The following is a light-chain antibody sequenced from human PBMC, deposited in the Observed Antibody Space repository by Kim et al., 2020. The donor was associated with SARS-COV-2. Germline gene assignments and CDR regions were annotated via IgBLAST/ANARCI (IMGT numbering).Light chain of an antibody. CDR2: AGS. V-gene: IGKV1-12*01. CDR1: QGVRDW. Sequence: IEMTQSPSSVSASVGDRVIITCRATQGVRDWVAWYQLKPGKAHKFLSFAGSTLQSGVPPRFSGSGSGTEFTLTINGLQPEDSATYFCQQADTFPLSFGGGTKVDIK. J-gene: IGKJ4*01. CDR3: QQADTFPLS.